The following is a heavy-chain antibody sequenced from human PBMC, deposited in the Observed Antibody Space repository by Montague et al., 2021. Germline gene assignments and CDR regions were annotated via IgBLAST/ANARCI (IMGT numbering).Heavy chain of an antibody. D-gene: IGHD2-2*01. V-gene: IGHV3-23*01. Sequence: SLRLSCAASGFSFSSYATGWVRQAPGRGLEWVSIINDRGGETHHAGSVKGRFTLSRDNSMSTLYLQMNTLGVEDTAVYYCARRARSLYHFDNWGQGTLVTVSS. CDR1: GFSFSSYA. CDR3: ARRARSLYHFDN. J-gene: IGHJ4*02. CDR2: INDRGGET.